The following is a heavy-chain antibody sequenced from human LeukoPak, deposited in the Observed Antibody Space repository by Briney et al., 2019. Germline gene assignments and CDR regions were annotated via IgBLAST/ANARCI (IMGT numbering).Heavy chain of an antibody. D-gene: IGHD6-13*01. CDR3: ATERDSSWTFDS. CDR1: GFTFDDHG. J-gene: IGHJ4*02. V-gene: IGHV3-20*04. CDR2: INWNGGST. Sequence: GGSLRLSCAASGFTFDDHGMSWVRQVPGKGLEWVSGINWNGGSTGYADSVKGRFTISRDNSKNTLYLQLNSLRAEDTAVYYCATERDSSWTFDSWGQGTLVTVSS.